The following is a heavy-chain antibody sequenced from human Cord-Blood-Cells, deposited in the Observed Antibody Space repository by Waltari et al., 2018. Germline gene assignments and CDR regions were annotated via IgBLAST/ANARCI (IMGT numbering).Heavy chain of an antibody. D-gene: IGHD1-7*01. J-gene: IGHJ6*02. V-gene: IGHV4-38-2*01. CDR3: ARTGTTSRRIYYYYGMDV. CDR2: IYHSGST. CDR1: GYSISSGYY. Sequence: QVQLQESGPGLVKPSETLSLTCAASGYSISSGYYWGWIRQPPGKGLEWIGSIYHSGSTYYNPSLKSRVTISVDTSKNQFSLKLSSVTAADTAVYYCARTGTTSRRIYYYYGMDVWGQGTTVTVSS.